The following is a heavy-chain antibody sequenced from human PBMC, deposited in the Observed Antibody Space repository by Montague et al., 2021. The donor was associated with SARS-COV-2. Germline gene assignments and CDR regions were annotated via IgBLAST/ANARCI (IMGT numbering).Heavy chain of an antibody. CDR3: ARGPKMYGELADY. CDR2: FYYSGNT. Sequence: SETLSLTCTVSGGSVRSSNDCWGWIRQPPGKGLEWIANFYYSGNTYYNPSLKGRVTISVDTSNNQFSLKLSSVTAADTAVYYCARGPKMYGELADYWGQGTLVTVSS. J-gene: IGHJ4*02. D-gene: IGHD4-17*01. V-gene: IGHV4-39*01. CDR1: GGSVRSSNDC.